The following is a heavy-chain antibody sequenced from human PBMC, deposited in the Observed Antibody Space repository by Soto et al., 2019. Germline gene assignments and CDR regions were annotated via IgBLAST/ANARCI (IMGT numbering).Heavy chain of an antibody. D-gene: IGHD6-13*01. V-gene: IGHV3-13*01. CDR1: GFTFSSYD. Sequence: PGGSLRLSCAASGFTFSSYDMHWVRQATGKGLEWVSAIGTAGDTYYPGSVKGRFTISRENAKNSLYLQMNSLRAGDTAVYYCARAGIGNYHHGMDVWGQGTTVTVSS. J-gene: IGHJ6*02. CDR2: IGTAGDT. CDR3: ARAGIGNYHHGMDV.